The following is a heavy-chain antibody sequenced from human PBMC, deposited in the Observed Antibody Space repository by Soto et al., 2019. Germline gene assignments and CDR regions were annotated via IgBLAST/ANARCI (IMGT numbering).Heavy chain of an antibody. Sequence: EEQLVESRGGLVQPGGSLRLSCAASGLTFSSYWMTWVRQAPGKGLEWVANIREDGGEKNYVDSVKGRFTISRDNAKNSLYLQMNSLRVEDTAVYYCARGEAIGDDLWGQGTLVTVSS. D-gene: IGHD3-10*01. CDR1: GLTFSSYW. CDR3: ARGEAIGDDL. CDR2: IREDGGEK. V-gene: IGHV3-7*01. J-gene: IGHJ5*02.